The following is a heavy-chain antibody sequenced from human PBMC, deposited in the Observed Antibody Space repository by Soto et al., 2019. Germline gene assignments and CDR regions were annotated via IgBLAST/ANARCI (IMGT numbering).Heavy chain of an antibody. CDR1: GGSFSSYY. CDR3: AGRDCSGTNCYYLDYYYMDV. CDR2: IYYSGST. D-gene: IGHD2-2*01. V-gene: IGHV4-59*08. J-gene: IGHJ6*03. Sequence: QVQLQESGPGLVRPSETLSLTCTVSGGSFSSYYWTWIRQSLGKGLEWIGYIYYSGSTDYNPSLRGRLAISIDTSKNQFSLRLNSMTAADTAVYYCAGRDCSGTNCYYLDYYYMDVWGKGTTVTVSS.